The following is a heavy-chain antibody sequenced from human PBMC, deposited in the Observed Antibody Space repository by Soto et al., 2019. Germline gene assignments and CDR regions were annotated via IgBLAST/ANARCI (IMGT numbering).Heavy chain of an antibody. CDR2: IIPIFGTA. CDR1: GGTFSRYS. Sequence: GASVKVSCKASGGTFSRYSISWVLQAPGEGLEWMGGIIPIFGTANYAQKFQGRVTITADESTSTAYMELSSLRSEDTAVYYCARDWYGSGSYDPRNNWFDPWGQGTLVTVSS. D-gene: IGHD3-10*01. J-gene: IGHJ5*02. CDR3: ARDWYGSGSYDPRNNWFDP. V-gene: IGHV1-69*13.